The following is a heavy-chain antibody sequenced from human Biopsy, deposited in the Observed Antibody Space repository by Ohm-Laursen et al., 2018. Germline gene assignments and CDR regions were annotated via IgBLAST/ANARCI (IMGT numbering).Heavy chain of an antibody. V-gene: IGHV4-4*07. CDR3: ARWTPEYDSSRYYLDAFDI. Sequence: SDTLSLTCPVSGGSIISYYWNWIRQPAGKGLEWIGRIYSSGGTKYNPSLKSRVTMSVDTSKKQLSLKVRSVTAADTAVYYCARWTPEYDSSRYYLDAFDIWGQGTKVTVSS. CDR1: GGSIISYY. D-gene: IGHD3-22*01. J-gene: IGHJ3*02. CDR2: IYSSGGT.